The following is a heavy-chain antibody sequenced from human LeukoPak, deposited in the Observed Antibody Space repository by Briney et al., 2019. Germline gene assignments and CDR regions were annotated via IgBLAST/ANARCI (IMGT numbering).Heavy chain of an antibody. CDR3: AKDAMAVAGNVNWFDP. CDR1: GFTFSTYA. J-gene: IGHJ5*02. V-gene: IGHV3-23*01. CDR2: ISGSGGST. Sequence: PGGSLRLSCAASGFTFSTYAMNWVRQAPGQGLEWISGISGSGGSTYYAESVKGRVTMSRDKSKSTLYLQLISLRSEDTAVYYCAKDAMAVAGNVNWFDPWGQGTPVTVSS. D-gene: IGHD6-19*01.